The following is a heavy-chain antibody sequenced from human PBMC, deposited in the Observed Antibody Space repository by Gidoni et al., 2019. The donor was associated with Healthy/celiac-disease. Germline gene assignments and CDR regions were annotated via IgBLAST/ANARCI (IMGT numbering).Heavy chain of an antibody. CDR3: TTDRLLRVSPSVDDY. J-gene: IGHJ4*02. V-gene: IGHV3-15*01. CDR1: GFTFSNAW. D-gene: IGHD3-22*01. Sequence: EVQLVESGGGLVKPGGSLRLSCAASGFTFSNAWMSWVRQAPGKGLEWVGRIKSKTDGGTTDYAAPVKGRFTISRDDSKNTLYLQMNSLKTEDTAVYYCTTDRLLRVSPSVDDYWGQGTLVTVSS. CDR2: IKSKTDGGTT.